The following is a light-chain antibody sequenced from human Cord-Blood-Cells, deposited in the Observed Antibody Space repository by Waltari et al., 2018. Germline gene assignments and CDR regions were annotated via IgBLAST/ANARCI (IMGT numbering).Light chain of an antibody. CDR3: CSYAGSWV. J-gene: IGLJ3*02. V-gene: IGLV2-23*01. CDR1: SSDVGSYNL. Sequence: QSALTQPASVSGSPGQSITILCTGTSSDVGSYNLVSWYQQHPGKAPKLMIYEGSKRPSGVSNRFSGSKSGNTASLTISGLQAEDEADYYCCSYAGSWVFGGGTKLTVL. CDR2: EGS.